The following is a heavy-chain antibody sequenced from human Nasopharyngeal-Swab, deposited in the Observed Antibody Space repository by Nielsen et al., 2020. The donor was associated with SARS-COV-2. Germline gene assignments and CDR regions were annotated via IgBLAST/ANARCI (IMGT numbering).Heavy chain of an antibody. CDR2: ISYDGSNK. V-gene: IGHV3-30*04. CDR3: ARVGVSSSWLSRSVFDY. D-gene: IGHD6-13*01. J-gene: IGHJ4*02. Sequence: GGSLRLSCAASGFTFSSYAMHWVRQAPGKGLEWVAVISYDGSNKYYADSVKGRFPISRDNSKNTLYLQMNSLRAEDTAVYYCARVGVSSSWLSRSVFDYWGQGTLVTVSS. CDR1: GFTFSSYA.